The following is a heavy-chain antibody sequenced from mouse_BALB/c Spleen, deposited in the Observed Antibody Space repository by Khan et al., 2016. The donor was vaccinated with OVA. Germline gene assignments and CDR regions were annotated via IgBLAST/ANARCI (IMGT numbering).Heavy chain of an antibody. Sequence: DLVKPGASVKLSCKASGYTFTNYWINWIKQRPGQGLEWIGRIAPGSGSTYYNEMFKGKATLTVDTSSNTAYIQLSSLSSEDSAVYFCARDIYYISTCYAMDYWGQGTSVTVSS. CDR1: GYTFTNYW. D-gene: IGHD1-1*01. J-gene: IGHJ4*01. V-gene: IGHV1S41*01. CDR2: IAPGSGST. CDR3: ARDIYYISTCYAMDY.